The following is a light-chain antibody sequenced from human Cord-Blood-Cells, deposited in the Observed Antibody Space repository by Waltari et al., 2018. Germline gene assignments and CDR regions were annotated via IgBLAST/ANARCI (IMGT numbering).Light chain of an antibody. Sequence: AIRITQSPSSLSASTGDRVTITCRARQGISSYLAWYQQKPGKAPKLLIYAAATLQSGVPSRFSCSGSGTDFTLTISCLQSEDFATYYCQQYYSYPLVTFGQGTRLEIK. CDR1: QGISSY. V-gene: IGKV1-8*01. CDR3: QQYYSYPLVT. CDR2: AAA. J-gene: IGKJ5*01.